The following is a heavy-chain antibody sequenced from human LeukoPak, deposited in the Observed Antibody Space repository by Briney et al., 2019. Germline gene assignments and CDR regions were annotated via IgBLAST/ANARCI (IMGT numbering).Heavy chain of an antibody. V-gene: IGHV1-2*02. CDR1: GYTFTGYY. CDR2: IYPNSGGT. D-gene: IGHD3-10*01. J-gene: IGHJ6*03. CDR3: AREAYDSGSFRTDYYYMDV. Sequence: GASVKVSCKASGYTFTGYYMHWVRRAPGQGLEWMGWIYPNSGGTNYAQKFQGRVTVTRDTSISTAYMELSRLRSDDTAVYYCAREAYDSGSFRTDYYYMDVWGKGTTVTISS.